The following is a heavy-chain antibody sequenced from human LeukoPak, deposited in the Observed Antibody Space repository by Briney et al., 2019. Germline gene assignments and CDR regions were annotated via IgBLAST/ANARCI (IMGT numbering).Heavy chain of an antibody. Sequence: SETLSLTCVVSAGSFSGDEWRWRRQAPGKGLEWVGEVTRTGSTNYHPSLKSRVLISVDTSKSQFSLKVNSVTAADTGVYYCARGDGVIGAIGIGSWYFDLWGRGTLVAVSS. V-gene: IGHV4-34*01. D-gene: IGHD2/OR15-2a*01. CDR1: AGSFSGDE. CDR2: VTRTGST. CDR3: ARGDGVIGAIGIGSWYFDL. J-gene: IGHJ2*01.